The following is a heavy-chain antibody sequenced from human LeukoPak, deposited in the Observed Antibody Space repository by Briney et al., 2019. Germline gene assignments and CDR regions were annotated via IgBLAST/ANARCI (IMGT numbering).Heavy chain of an antibody. CDR3: ARGGLWGTYDY. CDR1: GFIFSNYG. CDR2: IWYDGSNK. V-gene: IGHV3-33*01. Sequence: PGGSLRLSCAASGFIFSNYGMHWVRQAPGKGLEWVAVIWYDGSNKYFADSVKGRFTISRDNAKNSLYLQMNSLRAEDTAVYYCARGGLWGTYDYWGQGTLVTVSS. J-gene: IGHJ4*02. D-gene: IGHD3-16*01.